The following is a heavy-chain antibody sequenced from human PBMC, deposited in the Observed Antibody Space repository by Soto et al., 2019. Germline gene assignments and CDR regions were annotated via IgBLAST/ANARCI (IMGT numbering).Heavy chain of an antibody. CDR2: ISSSSSYI. CDR3: AREDLTGYYTIDY. D-gene: IGHD3-9*01. V-gene: IGHV3-21*01. J-gene: IGHJ4*02. CDR1: GFTFSSYS. Sequence: GSLRLSCAASGFTFSSYSMNWVRQAPGKGLEWVSSISSSSSYIYYADSVKGRFTISRDNAKNSLYLQMNSLRAEDTAVYYCAREDLTGYYTIDYWGQGTLVTAPQ.